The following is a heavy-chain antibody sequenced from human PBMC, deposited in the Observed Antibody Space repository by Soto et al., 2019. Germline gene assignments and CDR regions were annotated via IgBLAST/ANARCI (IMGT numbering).Heavy chain of an antibody. CDR2: ISAYNGNT. CDR1: GYTFTSYG. J-gene: IGHJ3*02. V-gene: IGHV1-18*04. D-gene: IGHD3-10*01. Sequence: ASVKVSCKASGYTFTSYGISWVRQAPGQGLEGMGWISAYNGNTNYAQKLQGRVTMTTDTSTSTAYMELRSLRSDDTAVYYCARDRNYYGSGSPTPYDAFDIWGQGTMVTVSS. CDR3: ARDRNYYGSGSPTPYDAFDI.